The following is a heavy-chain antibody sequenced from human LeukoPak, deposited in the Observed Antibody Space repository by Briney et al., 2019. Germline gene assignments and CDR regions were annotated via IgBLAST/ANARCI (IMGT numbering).Heavy chain of an antibody. CDR2: INHSGST. D-gene: IGHD3-3*01. V-gene: IGHV4-34*01. CDR3: ARSHYDFWSGYYLPFDY. CDR1: GGSFSGYY. Sequence: SETLSLTCADYGGSFSGYYWSWIRQPPGKGLEWIGEINHSGSTNYNPSLKSRVTISVDTSKNQFSLKLSSVTAADTAVYYCARSHYDFWSGYYLPFDYWGQGTLVTVSS. J-gene: IGHJ4*02.